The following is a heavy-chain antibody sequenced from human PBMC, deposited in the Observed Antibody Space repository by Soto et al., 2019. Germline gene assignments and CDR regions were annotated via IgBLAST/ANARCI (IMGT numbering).Heavy chain of an antibody. CDR1: GFTFDDYV. CDR2: ISWNSGSI. J-gene: IGHJ4*02. Sequence: GGSLRLSCAASGFTFDDYVMHWVRQAPGKGLEWVSGISWNSGSIAYADSVKGRFTISRDNAKNSLYLQMNSLRAEDTALYYCAKDTGFSSSSSGFVYWGQGTLVTVSS. V-gene: IGHV3-9*01. D-gene: IGHD6-6*01. CDR3: AKDTGFSSSSSGFVY.